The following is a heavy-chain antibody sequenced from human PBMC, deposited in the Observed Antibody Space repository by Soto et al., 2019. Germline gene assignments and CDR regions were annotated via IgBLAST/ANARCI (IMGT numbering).Heavy chain of an antibody. V-gene: IGHV3-74*01. CDR1: GFTFGSHW. CDR2: INTDGGIT. D-gene: IGHD2-2*01. CDR3: TREAGYCSRTSCYRRAFDS. J-gene: IGHJ3*02. Sequence: EVQLVESGGDLVQPGGSLRLSCAASGFTFGSHWMHWVRRVPGKGLVWVSHINTDGGITGYGDSVKGRFTISRDNAKNTLYLQMNGLRVEDTSVYYCTREAGYCSRTSCYRRAFDSWGQGTMVTVSS.